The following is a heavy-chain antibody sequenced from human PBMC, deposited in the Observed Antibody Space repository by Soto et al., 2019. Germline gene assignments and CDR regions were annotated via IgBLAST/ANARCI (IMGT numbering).Heavy chain of an antibody. CDR2: IIPIFGTA. J-gene: IGHJ6*02. CDR3: ARDLGAIYDILTGYGMDV. Sequence: GASVKVSCKASGGTFSSYAISWVRQAPGQGLEWMGGIIPIFGTANYAQKLQGRVTMTTDTSTSTAYMELRSLRSDDTAVYYCARDLGAIYDILTGYGMDVWGQGTTVTVSS. V-gene: IGHV1-69*05. D-gene: IGHD3-9*01. CDR1: GGTFSSYA.